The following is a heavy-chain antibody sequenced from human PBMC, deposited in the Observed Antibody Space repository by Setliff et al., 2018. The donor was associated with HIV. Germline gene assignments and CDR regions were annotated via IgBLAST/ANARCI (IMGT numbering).Heavy chain of an antibody. CDR3: TRDRRGSNSWSGYNGGFDY. CDR2: ISSSSSTI. J-gene: IGHJ4*02. CDR1: GFTFSTYS. V-gene: IGHV3-48*01. Sequence: GGSLRLSCAASGFTFSTYSMNWVRQAPGKGLEWISYISSSSSTIYYADSVKGRFTISRDNAKNSLYLQMNSLRAEDTAVYFRTRDRRGSNSWSGYNGGFDYWGQGTLVTVSS. D-gene: IGHD3-3*01.